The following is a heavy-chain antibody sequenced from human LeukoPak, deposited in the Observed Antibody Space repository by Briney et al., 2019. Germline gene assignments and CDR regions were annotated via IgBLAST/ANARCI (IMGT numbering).Heavy chain of an antibody. CDR3: ARLGYSYGYGGADFDY. V-gene: IGHV1-69*06. CDR2: IIPIFGTA. J-gene: IGHJ4*02. Sequence: ASVKVSCKASGGTFSSYAISWVRQAPGQGLEWMGGIIPIFGTANYAQKFQGRVTITADKSTSTAYMELSSLRSEDTAVYYCARLGYSYGYGGADFDYWGQGTLVTVSS. D-gene: IGHD5-18*01. CDR1: GGTFSSYA.